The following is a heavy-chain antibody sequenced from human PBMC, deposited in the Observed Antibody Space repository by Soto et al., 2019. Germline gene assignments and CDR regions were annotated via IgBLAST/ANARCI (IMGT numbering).Heavy chain of an antibody. J-gene: IGHJ2*01. Sequence: QVQLQQWGAGLLKPSETLSLTCAVYGGSFSGYYWSWIRQPPGKGLEWIGEINHSGSTNYNPSLKSRGTISVDTSKNQFSLKLSSVTAADTAVYYCARARIDYGDYTPWYFDLWGRGTLVTVSS. V-gene: IGHV4-34*01. CDR3: ARARIDYGDYTPWYFDL. D-gene: IGHD4-17*01. CDR1: GGSFSGYY. CDR2: INHSGST.